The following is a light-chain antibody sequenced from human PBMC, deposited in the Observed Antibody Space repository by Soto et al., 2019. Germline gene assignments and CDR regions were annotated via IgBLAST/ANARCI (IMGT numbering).Light chain of an antibody. CDR3: QQSYSRPYT. CDR1: QSISNH. CDR2: AAS. V-gene: IGKV1-39*01. Sequence: DIQMTQSPSSLSASLEDRVIITCRASQSISNHLNCYQQKPGKAPKLLIFAASSLQSGVPSRFSGSRSGPDFTLTISSLQPEDFVIYYCQQSYSRPYTFGQGTKVDI. J-gene: IGKJ2*01.